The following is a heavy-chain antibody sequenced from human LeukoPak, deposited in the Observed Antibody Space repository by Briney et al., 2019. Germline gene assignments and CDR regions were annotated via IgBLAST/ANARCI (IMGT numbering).Heavy chain of an antibody. Sequence: SETLSLTCAVYGGSFSGYYWSWIRQPPGKGLEWIGEINHSGSTNYNPSLKSRVTISVDTSKNQFSLKLSSVTAADTAVYYCARVWGSYPPYFDYWGQGTLVTVSS. V-gene: IGHV4-34*01. CDR3: ARVWGSYPPYFDY. D-gene: IGHD3-16*02. J-gene: IGHJ4*02. CDR1: GGSFSGYY. CDR2: INHSGST.